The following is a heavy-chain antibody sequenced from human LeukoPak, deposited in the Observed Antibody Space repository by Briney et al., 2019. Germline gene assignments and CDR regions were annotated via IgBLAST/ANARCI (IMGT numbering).Heavy chain of an antibody. V-gene: IGHV3-23*01. CDR3: ARVGDCTNGICYTADFDY. D-gene: IGHD2-8*01. Sequence: GGSLRLSCAASGFTFSSYDMSWVRQAPGKGLEWVSVISGSGGSTYNADSVKGRFTISRDNSRNTLYLQMNSLRAEDTAVYYCARVGDCTNGICYTADFDYWGQGTLVTVSS. CDR2: ISGSGGST. CDR1: GFTFSSYD. J-gene: IGHJ4*02.